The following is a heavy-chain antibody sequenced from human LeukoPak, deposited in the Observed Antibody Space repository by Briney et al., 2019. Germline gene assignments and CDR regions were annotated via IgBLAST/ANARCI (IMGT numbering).Heavy chain of an antibody. CDR1: GFTFDDYG. V-gene: IGHV3-20*04. D-gene: IGHD3-10*01. CDR2: INWNGGST. CDR3: ARDLFSNYYGSGSYSPLDY. Sequence: GGSLRLSCAASGFTFDDYGMSWVRQAPGKGLEWVSGINWNGGSTGYADSVKGRFTISRDNAENSLYLQMNSLRAEDTALYYCARDLFSNYYGSGSYSPLDYWGQGTLVTVSS. J-gene: IGHJ4*02.